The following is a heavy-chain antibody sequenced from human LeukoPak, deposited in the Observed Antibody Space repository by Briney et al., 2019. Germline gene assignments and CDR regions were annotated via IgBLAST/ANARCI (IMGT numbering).Heavy chain of an antibody. CDR1: GYTFTNHG. CDR3: ARSGGWAYGDYDGFIAFDI. CDR2: ISTYNGNT. Sequence: GASVKVSCKASGYTFTNHGISWVRHAPGQGLEWMGWISTYNGNTNYAQKLQGRVTMTTDTSTSTAYMDLRSLRSDDTAVYYCARSGGWAYGDYDGFIAFDIWGQGTMVTVSS. V-gene: IGHV1-18*01. J-gene: IGHJ3*02. D-gene: IGHD4-17*01.